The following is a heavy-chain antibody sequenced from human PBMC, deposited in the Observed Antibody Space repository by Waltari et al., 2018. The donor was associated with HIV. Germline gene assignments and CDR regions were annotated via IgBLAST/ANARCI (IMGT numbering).Heavy chain of an antibody. V-gene: IGHV3-30*04. J-gene: IGHJ4*02. CDR1: GFTFSSYA. CDR3: ARDPGPWPGAFDY. D-gene: IGHD1-26*01. CDR2: ISYDGSNK. Sequence: QVQLVESGGGVVQPGRSLRLSCAASGFTFSSYAMHWVRQAPGKGLEWVAVISYDGSNKYYADSVKGRFTISRDNSKNTLYLQMNSLRAEDTAVYYCARDPGPWPGAFDYWGQGTLVTVSS.